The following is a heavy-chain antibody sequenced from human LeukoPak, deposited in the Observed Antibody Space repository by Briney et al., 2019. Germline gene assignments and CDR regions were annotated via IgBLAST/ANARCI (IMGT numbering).Heavy chain of an antibody. CDR1: GYTFTSYY. J-gene: IGHJ1*01. CDR3: ARQGIAVAGTSAEYFQH. D-gene: IGHD6-19*01. V-gene: IGHV1-46*01. CDR2: INPSGGST. Sequence: GASVKVSCKASGYTFTSYYMHWVRQAPGQGLECMGIINPSGGSTSYAQKFQGRVTMTRDMSTSTVYMELSSLRSEDTAVYYCARQGIAVAGTSAEYFQHWGQGTLVTVSS.